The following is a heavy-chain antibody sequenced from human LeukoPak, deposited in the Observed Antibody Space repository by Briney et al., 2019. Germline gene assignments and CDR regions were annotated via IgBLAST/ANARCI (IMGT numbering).Heavy chain of an antibody. V-gene: IGHV1-46*01. D-gene: IGHD1-26*01. CDR2: INPSGGST. Sequence: ASVKVSCKASGYTFTSYYMHWVRQAPGQGLEWLGIINPSGGSTSYAQKFQGRVTMTRDTSTGTVYMELSSLRSEDTAVYYCARVGATYGAFDYWGQGTLVTVSS. CDR3: ARVGATYGAFDY. CDR1: GYTFTSYY. J-gene: IGHJ4*02.